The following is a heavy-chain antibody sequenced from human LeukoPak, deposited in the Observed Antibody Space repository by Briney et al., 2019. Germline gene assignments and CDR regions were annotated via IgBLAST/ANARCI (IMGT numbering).Heavy chain of an antibody. D-gene: IGHD1-26*01. CDR3: AKDHFEWELGIWFDP. Sequence: GASVKVSCKASGYTFTNYDINWVRQATGQGLEWMGWMNPNSGNTGYAQKFQGRVTMTRNTSISTAYMELNSLTSEDTAVYYCAKDHFEWELGIWFDPWGQGTLVTVSS. J-gene: IGHJ5*02. CDR2: MNPNSGNT. CDR1: GYTFTNYD. V-gene: IGHV1-8*01.